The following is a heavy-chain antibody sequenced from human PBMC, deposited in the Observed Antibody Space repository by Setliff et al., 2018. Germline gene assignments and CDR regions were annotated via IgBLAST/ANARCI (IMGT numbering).Heavy chain of an antibody. V-gene: IGHV3-30*02. J-gene: IGHJ4*02. CDR3: SRDLQGSGDYVVDY. D-gene: IGHD4-17*01. CDR2: IHYGGGDI. CDR1: GFTFSTSA. Sequence: GGSLRLSCATSGFTFSTSAMHWLRQSPDNRLEWLAYIHYGGGDIQYADSVKGRSTISRDNAKNSLYLQMNSLRVEDTAVYYCSRDLQGSGDYVVDYWGQGTLVTVSS.